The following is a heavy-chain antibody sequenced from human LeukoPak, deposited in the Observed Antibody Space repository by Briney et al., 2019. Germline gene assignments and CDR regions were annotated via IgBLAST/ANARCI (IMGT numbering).Heavy chain of an antibody. CDR3: ASAISSIAVAVYGMDV. V-gene: IGHV3-53*01. D-gene: IGHD6-19*01. Sequence: GSLRLSCAASGFTVSSNYMSWVRQAPGKGLEGVSVIYSGGSTYYADSVKGRFTISRDNSKNTLYLQMNSLRAEDTAVYYCASAISSIAVAVYGMDVWGQGTTVTVSS. CDR2: IYSGGST. CDR1: GFTVSSNY. J-gene: IGHJ6*02.